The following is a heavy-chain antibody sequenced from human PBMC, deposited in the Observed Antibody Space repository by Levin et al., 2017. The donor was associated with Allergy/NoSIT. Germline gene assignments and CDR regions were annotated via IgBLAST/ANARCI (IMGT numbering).Heavy chain of an antibody. Sequence: PSQTLSLTCTVSGGSISSGTYYWSWIRQHPGKGLEWIGNTYYSGTTYYNPSLKSRLTISVDTSKNQFSLKLSSVTAADTAVYYCARDYGTTVTSGSSGLDVWGQGTTVTVSS. D-gene: IGHD4-11*01. CDR3: ARDYGTTVTSGSSGLDV. V-gene: IGHV4-31*03. J-gene: IGHJ6*02. CDR2: TYYSGTT. CDR1: GGSISSGTYY.